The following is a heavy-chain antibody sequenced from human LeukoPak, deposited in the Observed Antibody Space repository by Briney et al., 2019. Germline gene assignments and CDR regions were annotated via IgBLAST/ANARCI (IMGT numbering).Heavy chain of an antibody. CDR2: ISSSGTTV. D-gene: IGHD2/OR15-2a*01. V-gene: IGHV3-48*03. CDR1: GFTFSHYE. J-gene: IGHJ3*02. CDR3: ARDHYVGNYFFDI. Sequence: GGSLRLSCVASGFTFSHYEMNWVRQTPGKGLEWVSYISSSGTTVYYADSVKGRFTISRDNAENSLYLQVNSLRVEDTAVYYCARDHYVGNYFFDIWGQGTVVTVSS.